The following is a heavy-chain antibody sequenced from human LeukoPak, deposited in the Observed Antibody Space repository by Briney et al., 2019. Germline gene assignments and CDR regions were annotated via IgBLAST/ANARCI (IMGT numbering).Heavy chain of an antibody. CDR3: AKVPIPTRYSSSWYYFDY. Sequence: PGGSLRLSCAASGFTFSSYSMNWVRQAPGKGLEWVSSISSSSSYIYYADSVKGRFTISRDNAKNSLYLQMNSLRAEDTAVYYCAKVPIPTRYSSSWYYFDYWGQGTLVTVSS. CDR2: ISSSSSYI. D-gene: IGHD6-13*01. V-gene: IGHV3-21*01. CDR1: GFTFSSYS. J-gene: IGHJ4*02.